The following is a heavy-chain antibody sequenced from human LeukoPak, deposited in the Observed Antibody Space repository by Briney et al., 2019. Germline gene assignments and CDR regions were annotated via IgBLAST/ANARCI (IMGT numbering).Heavy chain of an antibody. J-gene: IGHJ6*02. V-gene: IGHV1-2*02. Sequence: ASVKVSCKASGYTFTGYYMHWVRQAPGQGLEWMGWINPNSGGTNYAQKFQGRVTMTRDTSISTAYMELSRPRSDDTAVYYCARGGCGGDCYSYYSYYGMDVWGQGTTVTVSS. D-gene: IGHD2-21*02. CDR1: GYTFTGYY. CDR3: ARGGCGGDCYSYYSYYGMDV. CDR2: INPNSGGT.